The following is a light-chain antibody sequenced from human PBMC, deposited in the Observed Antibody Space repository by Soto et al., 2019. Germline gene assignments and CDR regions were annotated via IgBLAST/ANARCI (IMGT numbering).Light chain of an antibody. J-gene: IGKJ5*01. V-gene: IGKV3-20*01. CDR2: GAS. CDR3: QQYGSSPT. CDR1: QNVDSNY. Sequence: EIVLTQSPGTLSLSPGEGATLSCRASQNVDSNYLAWYQQKPGQAPRIILFGASDRATGIPARFSGSGSGTDFTLTISRLEPEDFAVYYCQQYGSSPTFGQGTRLEIK.